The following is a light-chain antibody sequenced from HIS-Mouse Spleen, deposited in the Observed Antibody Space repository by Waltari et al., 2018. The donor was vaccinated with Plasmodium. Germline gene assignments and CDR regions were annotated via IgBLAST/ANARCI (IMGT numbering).Light chain of an antibody. CDR1: ALPKKY. J-gene: IGLJ3*02. Sequence: SYELTQPPSVSVSPGQPARITFSGSALPKKYAYWYRQKSGQAPVLVIYEDSKQPSGIPERFSGSSSGTRATLTISGAQVEDEADYYCYSTDSSGNHRVFGGGTKLTVL. V-gene: IGLV3-10*01. CDR2: EDS. CDR3: YSTDSSGNHRV.